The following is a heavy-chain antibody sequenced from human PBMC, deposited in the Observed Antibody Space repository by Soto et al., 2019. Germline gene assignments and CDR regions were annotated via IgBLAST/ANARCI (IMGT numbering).Heavy chain of an antibody. Sequence: GGSLRLSCAASGFTFSSYAMSLVRQAPGKGLEWVSAISGSGGSTYYADSVKGRFTISRYNSKNTLYLQMNSLRAEDTAVYYCANHGGYSSSWPSISSGQKYYCGTDVCGQGTMLTVSS. CDR1: GFTFSSYA. CDR3: ANHGGYSSSWPSISSGQKYYCGTDV. CDR2: ISGSGGST. J-gene: IGHJ6*02. D-gene: IGHD6-13*01. V-gene: IGHV3-23*01.